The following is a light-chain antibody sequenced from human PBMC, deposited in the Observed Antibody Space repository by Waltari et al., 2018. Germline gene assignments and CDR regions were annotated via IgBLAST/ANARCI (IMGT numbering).Light chain of an antibody. CDR2: KNN. V-gene: IGLV1-47*01. CDR1: PSNIGSNF. J-gene: IGLJ3*02. CDR3: AVWDDGLSGRV. Sequence: QSVFTHSPSASGTPGQRVHMFCSGRPSNIGSNFVYWYPHFPGTAPKLLIYKNNQRPSGVPDRFSGSQSGISASLAISGLRPEDEATYYCAVWDDGLSGRVFGGGTKLTVL.